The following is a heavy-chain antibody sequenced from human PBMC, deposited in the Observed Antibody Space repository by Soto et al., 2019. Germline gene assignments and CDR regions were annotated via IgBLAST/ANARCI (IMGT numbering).Heavy chain of an antibody. V-gene: IGHV3-7*03. J-gene: IGHJ5*02. Sequence: EMLLVESGGGLVQPGGSLRLSCVASGFTFSGYWMSWVRQAPGKGLEWVANINRDGSEEHYVDSVKGRFTISRDNAKNAVYLQMDSLRGDDSAVYYCARDPGTRSASTRGLGWFDPWGQGTLVTVSS. CDR3: ARDPGTRSASTRGLGWFDP. CDR1: GFTFSGYW. D-gene: IGHD2-2*01. CDR2: INRDGSEE.